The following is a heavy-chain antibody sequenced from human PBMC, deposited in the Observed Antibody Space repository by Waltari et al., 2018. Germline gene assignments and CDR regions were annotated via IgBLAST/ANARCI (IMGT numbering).Heavy chain of an antibody. D-gene: IGHD6-13*01. CDR3: SGSSMLGY. J-gene: IGHJ4*02. CDR1: GFTFSTYW. V-gene: IGHV3-74*01. Sequence: EVQLVESGGGLVQPGGSLRLSCAASGFTFSTYWMHWVRQVPGKGLLWVSRIKCDGSSPSYADSVTGRFTISRDNAKNTLYLQMNSLRAEDTAVYYCSGSSMLGYWGQGTLVIVSS. CDR2: IKCDGSSP.